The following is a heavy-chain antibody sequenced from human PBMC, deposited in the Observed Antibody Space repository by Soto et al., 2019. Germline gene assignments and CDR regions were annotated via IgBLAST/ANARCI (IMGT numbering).Heavy chain of an antibody. Sequence: SVKVSCKASGGTFSIYAISWVRQAPGQGLEWMGGIIPIFGTANYAQKFQGRVTITADESTSTAYMGLSSLRSEDTAVYYCARDRRKMDTTYGDAFDIWGQGTMVTVSS. V-gene: IGHV1-69*13. CDR3: ARDRRKMDTTYGDAFDI. J-gene: IGHJ3*02. D-gene: IGHD1-1*01. CDR2: IIPIFGTA. CDR1: GGTFSIYA.